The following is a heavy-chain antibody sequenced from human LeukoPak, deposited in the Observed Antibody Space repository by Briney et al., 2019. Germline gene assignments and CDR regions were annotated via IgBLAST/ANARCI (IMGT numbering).Heavy chain of an antibody. CDR1: GGSISSYY. CDR3: ARSEKGYCTNGVCYPNAFDI. CDR2: IYYSGST. D-gene: IGHD2-8*01. Sequence: SETLSLTCTVSGGSISSYYWSWIRQPPGKGLEWIGYIYYSGSTNYNPSLKSRVTISVDTSKNQFSLKLSSVTAADTAVYYCARSEKGYCTNGVCYPNAFDIWGQGTMVTVSS. J-gene: IGHJ3*02. V-gene: IGHV4-59*01.